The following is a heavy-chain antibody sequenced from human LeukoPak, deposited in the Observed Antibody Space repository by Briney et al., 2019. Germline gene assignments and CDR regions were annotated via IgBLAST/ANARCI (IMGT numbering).Heavy chain of an antibody. D-gene: IGHD3-16*01. CDR1: GFPLSTYG. CDR3: AKDVAYTFDY. J-gene: IGHJ4*02. V-gene: IGHV3-30*02. CDR2: IHYDGYTT. Sequence: GGSLRLSCVTSGFPLSTYGVHWVRQAPGSWLEWLAYIHYDGYTTNYADSVKGRFTISRENSKNTLYLQMNSLRTEDTAVYYCAKDVAYTFDYWGQGTLVTVSS.